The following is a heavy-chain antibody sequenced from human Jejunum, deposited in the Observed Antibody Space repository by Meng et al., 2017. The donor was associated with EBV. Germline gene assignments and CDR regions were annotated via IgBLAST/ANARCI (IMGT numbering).Heavy chain of an antibody. CDR2: FDFEDGET. Sequence: SWGEGNNSGASGKDSFKVSGHTLTELSVHWVRQAPGKGLEWMGGFDFEDGETIYAQKFQGRVTMTEDTSTDTAYMELSSLRSEDTAVYYCARYFDGWNGDRFDPWGQGTLVTVSS. D-gene: IGHD3-9*01. CDR1: GHTLTELS. J-gene: IGHJ5*02. CDR3: ARYFDGWNGDRFDP. V-gene: IGHV1-24*01.